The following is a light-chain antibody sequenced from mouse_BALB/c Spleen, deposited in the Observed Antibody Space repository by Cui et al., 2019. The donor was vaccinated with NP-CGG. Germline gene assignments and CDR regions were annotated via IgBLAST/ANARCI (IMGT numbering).Light chain of an antibody. CDR3: VLWYSNHWV. V-gene: IGLV1*01. J-gene: IGLJ1*01. CDR2: GTN. CDR1: TGAVTTSNY. Sequence: QAVVTQESALTTSPGETVTLICRSSTGAVTTSNYANWVQEKPDHLFTGLIGGTNNRAPGVPARFSGSLIGDKAALIITGAQTEDEAIYFCVLWYSNHWVFGGGTKLTVL.